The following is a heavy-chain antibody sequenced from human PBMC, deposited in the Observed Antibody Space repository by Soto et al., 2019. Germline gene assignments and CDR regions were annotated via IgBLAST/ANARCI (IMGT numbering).Heavy chain of an antibody. CDR1: GGSISRGGYS. J-gene: IGHJ4*02. CDR2: IYHSRST. CDR3: ARGSGGTSYLEY. Sequence: SETLSLTCAVSGGSISRGGYSWSWIRQAPGKGLEWIGDIYHSRSTYYNPSLKSRVTISVDRSKNQFSLKLSSVTAADTAVDYCARGSGGTSYLEYWGQGTLITVSS. D-gene: IGHD1-1*01. V-gene: IGHV4-30-2*01.